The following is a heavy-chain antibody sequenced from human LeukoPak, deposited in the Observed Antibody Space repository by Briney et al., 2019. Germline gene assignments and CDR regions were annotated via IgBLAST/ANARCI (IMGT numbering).Heavy chain of an antibody. Sequence: GASVKVSCKASGATFSSYAISWVRQAPGQGLEWMGRIIPILGIANYAQKFQGRVTITADKSTSTAYMELSSLRSEDTAVYYCAREKTLEVLYGMDVWGQGTTVTVSS. J-gene: IGHJ6*02. V-gene: IGHV1-69*04. CDR2: IIPILGIA. CDR1: GATFSSYA. CDR3: AREKTLEVLYGMDV.